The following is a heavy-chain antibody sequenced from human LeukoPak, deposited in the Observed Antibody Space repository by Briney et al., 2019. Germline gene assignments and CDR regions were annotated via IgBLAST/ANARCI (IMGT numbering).Heavy chain of an antibody. V-gene: IGHV3-33*01. CDR1: GFTFSSYG. CDR3: ASALFGVVRFDY. CDR2: IWYDGSNK. J-gene: IGHJ4*02. D-gene: IGHD3-3*01. Sequence: GGSLRLSYAASGFTFSSYGMHWVRQAPGKGLEWVAVIWYDGSNKYYADSVKGRFTISRDNSKNTLYLQMNSLRAEDTAVYYCASALFGVVRFDYWGQGTLVTVSS.